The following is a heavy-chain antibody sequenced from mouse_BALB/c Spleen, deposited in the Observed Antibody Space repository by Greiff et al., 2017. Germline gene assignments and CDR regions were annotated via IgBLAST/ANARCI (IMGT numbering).Heavy chain of an antibody. D-gene: IGHD2-1*01. CDR3: ARWRVYGNYRFAY. J-gene: IGHJ3*01. Sequence: EVKLVESGGGLVQPGGSLKLSCAASGFDFSRYWMSWVRQAPGKGLEWIGEINPDSSTINYTPSLKDKFIISRDNAKNTLYLQMSKVRSEDTALYYCARWRVYGNYRFAYWGQGTLVTVSA. CDR1: GFDFSRYW. CDR2: INPDSSTI. V-gene: IGHV4-1*02.